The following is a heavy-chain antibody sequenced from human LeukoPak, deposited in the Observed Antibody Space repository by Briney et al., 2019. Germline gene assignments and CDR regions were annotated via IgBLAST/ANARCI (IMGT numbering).Heavy chain of an antibody. CDR2: ISSSSSYI. J-gene: IGHJ4*02. Sequence: GGSLRLSCAASGFTSSNYTMTWIRQAPGKGPEWVSSISSSSSYIYYADSLKGRFTISRDNAKNSLYLQVNSLRAEDTAVYYRAREAGSSSSLDFSGQGTLVTVSS. CDR3: AREAGSSSSLDF. V-gene: IGHV3-21*01. D-gene: IGHD6-6*01. CDR1: GFTSSNYT.